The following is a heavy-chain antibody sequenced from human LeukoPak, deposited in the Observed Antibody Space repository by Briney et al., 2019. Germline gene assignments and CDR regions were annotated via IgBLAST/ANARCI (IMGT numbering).Heavy chain of an antibody. V-gene: IGHV3-23*01. Sequence: GGSLRLSCAASGFTVSSTYMSWVRQAPGKGLEWVSGSTGSGGSTYYADSVKGRFTISRDNSKNTLYLQMYSLRAEDTAVYYCAKDLRYFQHWGQGTLVTVSS. D-gene: IGHD3-16*01. CDR3: AKDLRYFQH. CDR2: STGSGGST. J-gene: IGHJ1*01. CDR1: GFTVSSTY.